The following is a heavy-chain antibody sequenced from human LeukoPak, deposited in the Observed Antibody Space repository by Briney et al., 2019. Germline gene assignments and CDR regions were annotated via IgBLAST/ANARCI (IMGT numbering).Heavy chain of an antibody. Sequence: SEALSLTCTLSGGAISSSHYYWGWIRQPPGKGLEWIGSIYYSGSTSYNSSLKSRVTISVDTSKSQFPLQFSSVTAPDTAVYYCAILPARHTYYYDSSGYYRPGVHWGQGTLVTVSS. V-gene: IGHV4-39*06. CDR2: IYYSGST. CDR1: GGAISSSHYY. CDR3: AILPARHTYYYDSSGYYRPGVH. D-gene: IGHD3-22*01. J-gene: IGHJ4*02.